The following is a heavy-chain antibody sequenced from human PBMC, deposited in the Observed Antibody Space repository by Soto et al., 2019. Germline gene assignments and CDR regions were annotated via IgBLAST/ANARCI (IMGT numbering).Heavy chain of an antibody. D-gene: IGHD1-26*01. CDR3: ARDRWGSGSYFDY. CDR2: ISSSGSTI. V-gene: IGHV3-48*03. CDR1: GFTFSSYE. J-gene: IGHJ4*02. Sequence: GGSLRLSCAASGFTFSSYEMNWVRQAPGKGLEWVSYISSSGSTIYYADSVKGRFTISRDNAKNSLYLQMNSPRAEDTAVYYCARDRWGSGSYFDYWGQGTLVTVSS.